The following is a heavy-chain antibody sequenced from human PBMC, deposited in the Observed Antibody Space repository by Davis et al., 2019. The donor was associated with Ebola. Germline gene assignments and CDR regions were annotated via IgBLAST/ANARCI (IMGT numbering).Heavy chain of an antibody. D-gene: IGHD5-24*01. Sequence: GESLKVSCKASGYTFTNYAMHWARQAPGQRLEWMGWINGGNGNTKYSQKFQVRVTITRDTSASTAYMELSSLRSEDTAVYYCAREMATLGYDYYYGMDVWGQGTTVTVSS. CDR1: GYTFTNYA. J-gene: IGHJ6*02. CDR2: INGGNGNT. V-gene: IGHV1-3*01. CDR3: AREMATLGYDYYYGMDV.